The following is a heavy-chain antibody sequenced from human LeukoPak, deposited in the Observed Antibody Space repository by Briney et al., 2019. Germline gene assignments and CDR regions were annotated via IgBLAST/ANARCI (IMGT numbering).Heavy chain of an antibody. CDR2: ISYDGINQ. CDR3: TLTTFGVVYYFDY. Sequence: PGGSLRLSCATSGFTFSSYAMHWVRQAPGKGLEWVALISYDGINQYYADSVKGRFIISRDNSKNTLYLQLNSLRLEDTAVYYCTLTTFGVVYYFDYWGQGTLFTVSS. D-gene: IGHD1/OR15-1a*01. J-gene: IGHJ4*02. V-gene: IGHV3-30*04. CDR1: GFTFSSYA.